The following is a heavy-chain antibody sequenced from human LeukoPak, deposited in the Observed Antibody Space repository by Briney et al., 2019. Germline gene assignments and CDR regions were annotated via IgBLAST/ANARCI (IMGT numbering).Heavy chain of an antibody. Sequence: SETLSLTCAVYGGSFSGYYWSWIRQPPGKGLEWIGEINHSGSTNYNPSLKSRVTISVDTSKNQFSLKLSSVTAADTAVYYCARRGEIYSYGYNYFDYWGQGTLVTVSS. V-gene: IGHV4-34*01. CDR3: ARRGEIYSYGYNYFDY. CDR1: GGSFSGYY. J-gene: IGHJ4*02. D-gene: IGHD5-18*01. CDR2: INHSGST.